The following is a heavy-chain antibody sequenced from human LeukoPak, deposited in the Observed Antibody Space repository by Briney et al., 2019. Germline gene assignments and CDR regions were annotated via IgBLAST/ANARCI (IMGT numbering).Heavy chain of an antibody. Sequence: GGSLRLSCAASGFTFDDYAMHWVRQAPGKGLEWVSVIYSGGSTYADSVKGRFTISRDNSKNTLYLQMNSLRAEDTAVYYCARGGAADFDYWGQGTLVTVSS. CDR3: ARGGAADFDY. V-gene: IGHV3-53*01. J-gene: IGHJ4*02. CDR1: GFTFDDYA. CDR2: IYSGGST. D-gene: IGHD4/OR15-4a*01.